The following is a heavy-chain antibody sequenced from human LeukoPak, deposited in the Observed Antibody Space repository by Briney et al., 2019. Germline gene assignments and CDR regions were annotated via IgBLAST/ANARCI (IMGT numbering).Heavy chain of an antibody. CDR1: GVTFDDYG. J-gene: IGHJ4*02. CDR3: ARRWELIGVFDY. V-gene: IGHV3-20*04. Sequence: GGALRLSCAASGVTFDDYGMIGVRRAPGKGLEWVSGINWNGGSTGYEDSVKGRFTISRDNAKNSLYLQMNSLRAEDTALYYCARRWELIGVFDYWGQGTLVTVSS. CDR2: INWNGGST. D-gene: IGHD1-26*01.